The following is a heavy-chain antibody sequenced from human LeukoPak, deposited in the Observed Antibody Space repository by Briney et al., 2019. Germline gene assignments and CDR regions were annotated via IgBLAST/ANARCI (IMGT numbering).Heavy chain of an antibody. D-gene: IGHD2-15*01. V-gene: IGHV1-69*13. Sequence: SVKVSCKAPGGTFSSYAISWVRQAPGQGLEWMGGIIPIFGTANYAQKFQGRVTITADESTSTAYMELSSLRSEDTAVYYCARQHNNENYCSGGSCYDTPFDPWGQGTLVTVSS. CDR2: IIPIFGTA. J-gene: IGHJ5*02. CDR1: GGTFSSYA. CDR3: ARQHNNENYCSGGSCYDTPFDP.